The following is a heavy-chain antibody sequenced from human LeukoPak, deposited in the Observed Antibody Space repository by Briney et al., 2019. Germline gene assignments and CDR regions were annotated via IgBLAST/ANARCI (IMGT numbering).Heavy chain of an antibody. Sequence: GGSLRLSCAASGFTFSSSAMSWVRQVPGKGLEWVSGISASGGSTYYADSVKGRFSISRDNSKNTLYLQMNSLRAEDTAVYYCAKDWSSYDYGIFDYWGQGTLVTVSS. CDR3: AKDWSSYDYGIFDY. CDR1: GFTFSSSA. CDR2: ISASGGST. V-gene: IGHV3-23*01. J-gene: IGHJ4*02. D-gene: IGHD3-16*01.